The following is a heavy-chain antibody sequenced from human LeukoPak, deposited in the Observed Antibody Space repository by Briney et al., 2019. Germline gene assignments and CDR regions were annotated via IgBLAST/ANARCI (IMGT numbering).Heavy chain of an antibody. CDR1: GFTFSSYS. CDR2: ISSSSSYI. Sequence: PGGSLRLSCAASGFTFSSYSMNCVRQAPGKGLEWVSSISSSSSYIYYADSVKGRFTISRDNAKNSLYLQMNSLRAEDTAVYYCASVPPSIAVAGTDDYWGQGTLVTVSS. J-gene: IGHJ4*02. CDR3: ASVPPSIAVAGTDDY. D-gene: IGHD6-19*01. V-gene: IGHV3-21*01.